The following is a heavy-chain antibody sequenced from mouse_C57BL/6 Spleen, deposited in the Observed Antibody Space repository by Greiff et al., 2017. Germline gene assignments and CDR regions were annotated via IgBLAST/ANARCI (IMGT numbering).Heavy chain of an antibody. Sequence: QVHVKQPGAELVKPGASVKLSCKASGYTFTSYWMHWVKQRPGQGLEWIGMIHPNSGSTNYNEKFKSKATLTVDKSSSTAYMQLSSLTSEDSAVYYCVVPPAMDYWGQGTSVTVSS. CDR1: GYTFTSYW. CDR2: IHPNSGST. D-gene: IGHD5-1*01. V-gene: IGHV1-64*01. J-gene: IGHJ4*01. CDR3: VVPPAMDY.